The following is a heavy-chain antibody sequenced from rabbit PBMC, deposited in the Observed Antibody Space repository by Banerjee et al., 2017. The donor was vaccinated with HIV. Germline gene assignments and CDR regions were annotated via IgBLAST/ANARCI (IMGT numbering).Heavy chain of an antibody. CDR1: GFSFSSSYY. CDR3: ARGAGYSGYGYNL. D-gene: IGHD7-1*01. CDR2: IYTGTGST. J-gene: IGHJ4*01. V-gene: IGHV1S40*01. Sequence: QSLEESGGGLVQPEGSLTLTCTASGFSFSSSYYMCWVRQAPGKGLEWIGCIYTGTGSTYYASWAKGRFTVSKTSSTTVTLQMTSLTAADTATYFCARGAGYSGYGYNLWGPGTLVTVS.